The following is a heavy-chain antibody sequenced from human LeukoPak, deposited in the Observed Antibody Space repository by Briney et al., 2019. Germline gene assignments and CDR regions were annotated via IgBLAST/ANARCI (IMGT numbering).Heavy chain of an antibody. D-gene: IGHD3-22*01. CDR1: GYTFTSYD. CDR2: MNPNSGNT. Sequence: LGASVKVSCKASGYTFTSYDINWVRQATGRGLEWMGWMNPNSGNTGYAQKFQGRVTMTRNTSISTAYMELSSLRSEDTAVYYCARVQELAENYYDSSAGFDPWGQGTLVTVSS. V-gene: IGHV1-8*01. J-gene: IGHJ5*02. CDR3: ARVQELAENYYDSSAGFDP.